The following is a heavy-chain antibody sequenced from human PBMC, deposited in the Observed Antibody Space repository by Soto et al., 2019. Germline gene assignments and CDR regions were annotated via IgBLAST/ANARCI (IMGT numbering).Heavy chain of an antibody. V-gene: IGHV1-18*04. J-gene: IGHJ4*02. D-gene: IGHD6-19*01. CDR1: GYTFTSYG. CDR3: ATRAGIAVAGTEGGFDY. CDR2: ISAYNGNT. Sequence: QVQLVQSGAEVKKPGASVKVSCKASGYTFTSYGISWVRQAPGQGLEWMGWISAYNGNTNYAQQLQGRVTMTTDTSTSTAYMELRSLRSDDTAVYYCATRAGIAVAGTEGGFDYWGQGTLGTVSS.